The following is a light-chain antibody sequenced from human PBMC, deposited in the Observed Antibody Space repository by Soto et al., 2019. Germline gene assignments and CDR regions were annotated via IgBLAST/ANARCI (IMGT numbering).Light chain of an antibody. CDR1: QSVSSY. V-gene: IGKV3-11*01. J-gene: IGKJ1*01. CDR2: DGS. CDR3: QHRSNWPPWT. Sequence: EIVMTQSPATVSVSPGERATLSCRASQSVSSYLAWYQQRPGQAPRLLIYDGSNRATGIPGRFRGSGSGTDFTLTISSLEPEDFAVYYCQHRSNWPPWTFGQGTKVDIK.